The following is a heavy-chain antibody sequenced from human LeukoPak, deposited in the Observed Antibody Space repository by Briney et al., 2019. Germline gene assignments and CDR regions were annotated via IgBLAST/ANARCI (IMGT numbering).Heavy chain of an antibody. CDR2: IGGIGDNT. Sequence: GGSLRLSCAASGFTFSSYAMSWVRQAPGKGLEWVSSIGGIGDNTHYADSVKGRFTISRDPSRNALYLQMNTLRVEDTAIYYCAKTPTFYDVLTGYSNDYWGQGTLVTVSS. CDR1: GFTFSSYA. CDR3: AKTPTFYDVLTGYSNDY. V-gene: IGHV3-23*01. J-gene: IGHJ4*02. D-gene: IGHD3-9*01.